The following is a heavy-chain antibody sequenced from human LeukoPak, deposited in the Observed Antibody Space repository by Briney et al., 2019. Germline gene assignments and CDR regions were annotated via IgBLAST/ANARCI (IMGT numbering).Heavy chain of an antibody. J-gene: IGHJ4*02. D-gene: IGHD3-10*01. CDR1: GFTFGSYA. CDR3: AKDRGLWFGELFREEGYFDY. Sequence: GGSLRLSCAASGFTFGSYAMSWVRQAPGQGLDWVSSISSSGIGTYYADSVKGRFTLSRDNSKNTLYLQMNSLRAEDTAVYYCAKDRGLWFGELFREEGYFDYWGQGTLVTVSS. CDR2: ISSSGIGT. V-gene: IGHV3-23*01.